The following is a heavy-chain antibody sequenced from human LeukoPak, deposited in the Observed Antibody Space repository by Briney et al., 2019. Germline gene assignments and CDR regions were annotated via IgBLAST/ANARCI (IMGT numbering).Heavy chain of an antibody. CDR2: ISGSGGST. CDR3: AKDVVVVVPGVTRGAGLSDA. D-gene: IGHD2-15*01. J-gene: IGHJ4*02. CDR1: GFTFSGYA. V-gene: IGHV3-23*01. Sequence: GRSLRLSCAASGFTFSGYAMSWVRQAPGKGLEWVSAISGSGGSTYYADSVKGRFTISRDNSKNSLYLQMNSLRAEDAAFYYCAKDVVVVVPGVTRGAGLSDAGGQG.